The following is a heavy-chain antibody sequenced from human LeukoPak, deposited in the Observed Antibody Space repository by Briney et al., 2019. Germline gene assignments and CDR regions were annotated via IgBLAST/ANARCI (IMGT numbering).Heavy chain of an antibody. J-gene: IGHJ4*02. V-gene: IGHV3-23*01. CDR3: AKDKGYYDSSGYYYVTRHLDY. D-gene: IGHD3-22*01. CDR1: GFTFRSYA. Sequence: GGSLRLSCAASGFTFRSYAMSWVRQAPGKGLEWVSAISGSGGSTYYADSVKGRFTISRDNSKNTLYLQMNSLRAEDTAVYYCAKDKGYYDSSGYYYVTRHLDYWGQGTLVTVSS. CDR2: ISGSGGST.